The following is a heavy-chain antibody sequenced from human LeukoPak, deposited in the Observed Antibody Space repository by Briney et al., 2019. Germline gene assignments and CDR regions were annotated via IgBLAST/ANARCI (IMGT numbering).Heavy chain of an antibody. V-gene: IGHV3-15*01. CDR1: GFTFSSYS. CDR3: TTDGVVVVVPAGHLASSWFDP. D-gene: IGHD2-15*01. Sequence: KSGGSLRLSCAASGFTFSSYSMSWVRQAPGKGLEWVGRIKSKTDGGTTDYAAPVKGRFTISRDDSKNTLYLQMNSLKTEDTALYYCTTDGVVVVVPAGHLASSWFDPWGQGTLVTVSS. CDR2: IKSKTDGGTT. J-gene: IGHJ5*02.